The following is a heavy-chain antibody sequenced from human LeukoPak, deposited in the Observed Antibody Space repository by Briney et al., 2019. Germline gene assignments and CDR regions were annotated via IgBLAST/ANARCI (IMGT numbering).Heavy chain of an antibody. CDR1: GYTLTELS. CDR3: ATGLGGSGWVAYYMDV. V-gene: IGHV1-24*01. D-gene: IGHD6-19*01. CDR2: FDPEDGET. Sequence: ASVKVSCKVSGYTLTELSMHWVRQAPGKGLEWMGGFDPEDGETIYAQKFQGRVTMTEDTSTDTAYMELSSLRSEDKAVYYCATGLGGSGWVAYYMDVWGKGTSVTVSS. J-gene: IGHJ6*03.